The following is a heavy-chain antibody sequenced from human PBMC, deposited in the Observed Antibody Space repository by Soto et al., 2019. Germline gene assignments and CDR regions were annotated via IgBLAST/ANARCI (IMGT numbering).Heavy chain of an antibody. Sequence: PGGSLRLSCAASGFTFDDYAMHWVRQAPGKGLEWVSGISWNSGSIGYADSVKGRFTISRDNAKNSLYLQMNSLRAEDTAVYYCARAGGCTNGVCYSDYFDYWGQGTLVTVSS. J-gene: IGHJ4*02. CDR2: ISWNSGSI. D-gene: IGHD2-8*01. V-gene: IGHV3-9*01. CDR3: ARAGGCTNGVCYSDYFDY. CDR1: GFTFDDYA.